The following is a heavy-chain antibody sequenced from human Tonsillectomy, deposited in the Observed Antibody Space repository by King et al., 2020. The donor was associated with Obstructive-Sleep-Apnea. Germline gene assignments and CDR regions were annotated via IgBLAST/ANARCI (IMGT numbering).Heavy chain of an antibody. CDR2: IYYSGST. D-gene: IGHD1-26*01. V-gene: IGHV4-39*07. J-gene: IGHJ4*02. Sequence: QLQESGPGLVKPSETLSLTCTVSGGSISSSSYYWGWIRQPPGKGLEWIGSIYYSGSTYYNPSLKSRVTISVDTSKNQFSLKLSSVTAADTAVYYCARGESYFCEYFDYWGQGTLVTVSS. CDR3: ARGESYFCEYFDY. CDR1: GGSISSSSYY.